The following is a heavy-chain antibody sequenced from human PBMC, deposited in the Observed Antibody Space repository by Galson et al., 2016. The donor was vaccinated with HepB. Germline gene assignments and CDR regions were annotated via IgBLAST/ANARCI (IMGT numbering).Heavy chain of an antibody. J-gene: IGHJ3*02. Sequence: SETLSLTCTVSGGSITNYFWNWIRQPPGKGLEWIGFVHSSGATRYNPSLRSRVSLSPDTSKNQLSLRLTSVTAADTAIYYCARWDTASRGFHIWGRGTMATVSS. CDR3: ARWDTASRGFHI. CDR1: GGSITNYF. D-gene: IGHD1-26*01. V-gene: IGHV4-59*08. CDR2: VHSSGAT.